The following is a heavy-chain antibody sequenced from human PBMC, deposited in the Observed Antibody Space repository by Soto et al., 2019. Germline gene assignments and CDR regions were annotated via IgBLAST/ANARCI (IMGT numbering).Heavy chain of an antibody. Sequence: SETLSLTCTVSGGSISSGDYYWNWIRQPPGKGLEWIGYIYYNGDTYYNPSLKSRITISLDTSKNQFSLKLTSVTAADTAVYYCARSSLERNWGWFGPWGQGILVTVSS. D-gene: IGHD7-27*01. CDR2: IYYNGDT. V-gene: IGHV4-30-4*01. CDR3: ARSSLERNWGWFGP. CDR1: GGSISSGDYY. J-gene: IGHJ5*02.